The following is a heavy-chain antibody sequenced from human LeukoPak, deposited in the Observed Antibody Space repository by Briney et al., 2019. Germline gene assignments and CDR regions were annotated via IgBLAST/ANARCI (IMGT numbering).Heavy chain of an antibody. CDR3: AKGSPLDY. Sequence: GGSLRLSCAASGFTFDDYAMHWVRQAPGKGLEWVSGISWNSGGIGYADSVKGRFTISRDNAKNSLYLQMNSLRAEDTALYYCAKGSPLDYWGQGTLVTVSS. CDR2: ISWNSGGI. CDR1: GFTFDDYA. J-gene: IGHJ4*02. V-gene: IGHV3-9*01.